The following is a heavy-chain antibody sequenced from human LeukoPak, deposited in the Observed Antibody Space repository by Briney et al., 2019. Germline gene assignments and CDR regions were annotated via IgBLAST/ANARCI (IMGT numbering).Heavy chain of an antibody. CDR3: AREGIVVVPAAKDDAFDI. D-gene: IGHD2-2*01. Sequence: SETLSLTCTVSGGSISSGGYYWSWIRQPPGKGLEWIGYIYYSGSTYYNPSLKSRVTISVDTSKNQFSLKLSSVTAADTAVYYCAREGIVVVPAAKDDAFDIWGQGTMVTVSS. J-gene: IGHJ3*02. V-gene: IGHV4-30-4*01. CDR1: GGSISSGGYY. CDR2: IYYSGST.